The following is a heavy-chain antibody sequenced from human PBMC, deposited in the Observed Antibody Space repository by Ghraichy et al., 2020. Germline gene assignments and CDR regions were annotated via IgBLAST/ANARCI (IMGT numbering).Heavy chain of an antibody. D-gene: IGHD1-26*01. CDR1: GFSVIPNY. Sequence: GGSLRLSCKASGFSVIPNYMSWVRQAPGKGLEWVSVIYADGQTKYADPVEGRFTISRDSSTNTVFLQMDSLRAEDTALYYCARDLANHGALWGQGTLVTFSS. V-gene: IGHV3-53*01. CDR2: IYADGQT. J-gene: IGHJ4*02. CDR3: ARDLANHGAL.